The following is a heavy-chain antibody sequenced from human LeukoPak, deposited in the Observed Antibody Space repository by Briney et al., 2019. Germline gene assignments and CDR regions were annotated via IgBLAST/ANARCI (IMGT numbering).Heavy chain of an antibody. CDR3: ATQYYYDSSGSIDY. CDR2: ISGYNGNT. Sequence: ASVKVSCKASGYTFSNYGITWVRQAPRQGLEWMGWISGYNGNTNYAQKFQGRVTMTIDTSTTTVYMELRSLRSDDTAVYYCATQYYYDSSGSIDYWGQGTLVTVSS. CDR1: GYTFSNYG. V-gene: IGHV1-18*01. D-gene: IGHD3-22*01. J-gene: IGHJ4*02.